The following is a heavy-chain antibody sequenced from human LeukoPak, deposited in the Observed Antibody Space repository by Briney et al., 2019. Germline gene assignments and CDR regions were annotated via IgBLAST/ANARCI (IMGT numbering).Heavy chain of an antibody. CDR1: GFTSSTYW. V-gene: IGHV3-7*05. Sequence: GGSLRLSCAASGFTSSTYWMTWVRQAPGKGLEWVANIKQDGSEKYYVDSVKGRFTISRDNAKNSLYLQMNSLRAEDTAVYYCARARYYDSSGHYYYFDYWGQGTLATVSS. J-gene: IGHJ4*02. D-gene: IGHD3-22*01. CDR2: IKQDGSEK. CDR3: ARARYYDSSGHYYYFDY.